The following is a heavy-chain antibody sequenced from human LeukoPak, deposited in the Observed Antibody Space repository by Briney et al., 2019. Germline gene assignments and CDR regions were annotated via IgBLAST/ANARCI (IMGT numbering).Heavy chain of an antibody. D-gene: IGHD6-6*01. V-gene: IGHV3-64*05. CDR2: INTNGANT. CDR3: VKGLDYSSSQMDS. Sequence: GGSLRLSCSASGFPFKSYAMHWVRQAPGKGLEYVSSINTNGANTYYADSVKGRFTISRDNSRNTVYVQMSSLTPEDTAVYYCVKGLDYSSSQMDSWGQGTLVTVSS. J-gene: IGHJ4*02. CDR1: GFPFKSYA.